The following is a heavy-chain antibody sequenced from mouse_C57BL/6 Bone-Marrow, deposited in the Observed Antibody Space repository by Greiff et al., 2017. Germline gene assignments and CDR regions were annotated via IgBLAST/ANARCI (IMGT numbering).Heavy chain of an antibody. CDR3: ARTGSSYFDY. J-gene: IGHJ2*01. D-gene: IGHD1-1*01. Sequence: VKLQESGAELVKPGASVKISCKASGYAFSSYWMNWVKQRPGKGLEWIGQIYPGDGDTNYNGKFKGKATLTADKSSSTAYMQLSSLTSEDSAVYFCARTGSSYFDYWGQGTTLTVSS. CDR1: GYAFSSYW. CDR2: IYPGDGDT. V-gene: IGHV1-80*01.